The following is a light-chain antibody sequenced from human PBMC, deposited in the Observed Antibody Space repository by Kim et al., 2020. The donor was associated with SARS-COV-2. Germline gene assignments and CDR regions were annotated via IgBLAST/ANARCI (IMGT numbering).Light chain of an antibody. CDR3: QQADSFPLV. Sequence: DVQMTQSPYSVSASVGDRVNLSFRASQNINQWLVWYQQRPGKAPRLLIYAASILQSGVPSRVTGSGSGTDFALTINSLQPEDCATYYCQQADSFPLVFGPGTKVDIK. J-gene: IGKJ3*01. CDR1: QNINQW. V-gene: IGKV1-12*01. CDR2: AAS.